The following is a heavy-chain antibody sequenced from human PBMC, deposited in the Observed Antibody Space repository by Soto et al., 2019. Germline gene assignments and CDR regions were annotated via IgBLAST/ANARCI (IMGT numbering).Heavy chain of an antibody. Sequence: GGSLRLSCATSGFTFNNYSMSWVRQAPGKGLEWVSSINRGGGPYYADSVKGRFTISRDNSKNMLYLRMNSLRADDTAVYFCARADGPLPVTLLGFWGQGALVTVSS. CDR3: ARADGPLPVTLLGF. CDR1: GFTFNNYS. CDR2: INRGGGP. J-gene: IGHJ4*02. D-gene: IGHD5-18*01. V-gene: IGHV3-23*01.